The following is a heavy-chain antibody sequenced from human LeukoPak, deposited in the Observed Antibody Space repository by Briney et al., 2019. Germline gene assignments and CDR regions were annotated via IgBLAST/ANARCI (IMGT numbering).Heavy chain of an antibody. CDR1: RFTFNWYW. CDR2: IKQDGSET. CDR3: ARADRSYESSGRDAFDI. D-gene: IGHD3-22*01. V-gene: IGHV3-7*01. J-gene: IGHJ3*02. Sequence: GGSLRLSCTASRFTFNWYWMSWVRQAPGKGLEWVANIKQDGSETNYVDSVKGRLTMSRDNARNSVFLQMDNLRAEDTAVYYCARADRSYESSGRDAFDIWGQGTMVTVSS.